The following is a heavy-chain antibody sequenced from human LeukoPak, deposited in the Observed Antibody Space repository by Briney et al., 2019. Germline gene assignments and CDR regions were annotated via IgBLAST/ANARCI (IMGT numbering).Heavy chain of an antibody. D-gene: IGHD2-2*01. Sequence: SETLSLTCTVSGGSISSSSYYWGWIRQPPGKGLEWIGSIYYSGSTYCNPSLKGRVSISVDTSKNQFSLKLSSVTAADTAVYYCARDRSTSSSGDYWGQGTLVTVSS. CDR1: GGSISSSSYY. V-gene: IGHV4-39*07. CDR2: IYYSGST. CDR3: ARDRSTSSSGDY. J-gene: IGHJ4*02.